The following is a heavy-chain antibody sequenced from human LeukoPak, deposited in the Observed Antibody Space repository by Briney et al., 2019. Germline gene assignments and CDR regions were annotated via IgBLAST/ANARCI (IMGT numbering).Heavy chain of an antibody. CDR2: IESSGTT. Sequence: GGSLRLSCAASGLIVTTTYITWVRQAPGKGLEWVSVIESSGTTHYADSVRGRFTISRDNSKNTVFLQMNGPRPEDTAVYYCGRITKWGQGTLVTVSS. CDR1: GLIVTTTY. J-gene: IGHJ4*02. CDR3: GRITK. V-gene: IGHV3-66*01.